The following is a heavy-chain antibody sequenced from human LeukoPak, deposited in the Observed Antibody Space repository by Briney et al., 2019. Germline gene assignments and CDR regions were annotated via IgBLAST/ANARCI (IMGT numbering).Heavy chain of an antibody. D-gene: IGHD3-16*01. CDR2: IYYSGST. CDR3: ARDMAYVYAFDI. CDR1: GGSISSYY. V-gene: IGHV4-59*01. J-gene: IGHJ3*02. Sequence: SETLSLTCTASGGSISSYYWSWIRQPPGKGLEWIGYIYYSGSTNYNPSLKSRVTISVDTSKNQFSLKLSSVTAADTAVYYCARDMAYVYAFDIWGQGTMVTVSS.